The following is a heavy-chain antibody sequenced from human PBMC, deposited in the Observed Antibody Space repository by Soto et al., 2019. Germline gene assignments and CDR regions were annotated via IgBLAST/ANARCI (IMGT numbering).Heavy chain of an antibody. J-gene: IGHJ5*02. CDR3: ARARQYCSSSSCYLDP. CDR1: GGSISSNNW. Sequence: SETLSLTCAVSGGSISSNNWWNWVRQPPGKGLEWIGEIHHSGSTNYNPSLKSRVTISVDKSKNQFSLKLNSVTAADTAVYYCARARQYCSSSSCYLDPWGQGTLVTVSS. D-gene: IGHD2-2*01. V-gene: IGHV4-4*02. CDR2: IHHSGST.